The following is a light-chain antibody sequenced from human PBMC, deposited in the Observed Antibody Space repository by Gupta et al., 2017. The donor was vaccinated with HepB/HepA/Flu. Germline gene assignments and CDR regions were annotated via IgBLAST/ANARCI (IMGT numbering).Light chain of an antibody. V-gene: IGLV2-14*03. CDR1: SSDVGAQNF. CDR3: KAYATTYTYV. J-gene: IGLJ1*01. CDR2: DVF. Sequence: QSALTQPASVSGSPGQSITIPCNGTSSDVGAQNFVSWYQQHPGKAPKLIIYDVFNRPSGVSNRFSGSKSGNTASLTISALQAEDEADYHCKAYATTYTYVFGTGTKVTVL.